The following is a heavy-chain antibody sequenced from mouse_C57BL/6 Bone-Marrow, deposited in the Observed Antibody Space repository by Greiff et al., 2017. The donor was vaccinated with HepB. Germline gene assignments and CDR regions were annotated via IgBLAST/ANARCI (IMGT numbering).Heavy chain of an antibody. CDR1: GYTFTDYN. J-gene: IGHJ4*01. D-gene: IGHD1-1*01. V-gene: IGHV1-18*01. CDR2: INPNNGGT. CDR3: ARRGITTVERGYAMDY. Sequence: VQLQQSGPELVKPGASVKIPCKASGYTFTDYNMDWVKQSHGKSLEWIGDINPNNGGTIYNQKFKGKATLTVDKSSSTAYMELRSLTSEDTAVYYCARRGITTVERGYAMDYWGQGTSVTVSS.